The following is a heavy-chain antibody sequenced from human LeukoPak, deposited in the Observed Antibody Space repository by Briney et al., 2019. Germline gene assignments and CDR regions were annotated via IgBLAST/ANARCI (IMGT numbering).Heavy chain of an antibody. J-gene: IGHJ4*02. CDR1: GYTFTSYY. V-gene: IGHV1-46*01. Sequence: ASVKVSCKASGYTFTSYYMHWVRQAPGQGLEWMGIINPSGGSTSYAQKFQGRVTITTDESTSTAYMELSSLRSEDTAVYYCARGRPALVVITYFDYWGQGTLVTVSS. D-gene: IGHD3-22*01. CDR3: ARGRPALVVITYFDY. CDR2: INPSGGST.